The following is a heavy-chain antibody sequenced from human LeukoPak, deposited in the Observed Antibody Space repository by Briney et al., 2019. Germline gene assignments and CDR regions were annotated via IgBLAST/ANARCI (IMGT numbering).Heavy chain of an antibody. D-gene: IGHD6-13*01. CDR3: AKGSGSSWSLYYYYYMDV. V-gene: IGHV3-48*04. CDR1: GFTLSSYA. CDR2: ISSSSSTI. J-gene: IGHJ6*03. Sequence: PGGSLRLSCAASGFTLSSYALSWVRQAPGKGLEWVSYISSSSSTIYYADSVKGRFTISRDNAKNSLYLQMNSLRAEDMALYYCAKGSGSSWSLYYYYYMDVWGKGTTVTVSS.